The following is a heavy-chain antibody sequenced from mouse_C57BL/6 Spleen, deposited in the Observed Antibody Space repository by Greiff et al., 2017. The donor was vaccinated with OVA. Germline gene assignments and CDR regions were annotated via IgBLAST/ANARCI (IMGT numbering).Heavy chain of an antibody. V-gene: IGHV14-1*01. J-gene: IGHJ3*01. CDR3: TTGYYGSEGFAY. Sequence: EVKLQESGAELVRPGASVKLSCTASGFNIKDYYMHWVKQRPEQGLEWIGRIDPEDGDTEYAPKFPGKATMTADTSSNTAYLQLSSLTSEDTAVYYCTTGYYGSEGFAYWGQGTLVTVSA. CDR2: IDPEDGDT. CDR1: GFNIKDYY. D-gene: IGHD1-1*01.